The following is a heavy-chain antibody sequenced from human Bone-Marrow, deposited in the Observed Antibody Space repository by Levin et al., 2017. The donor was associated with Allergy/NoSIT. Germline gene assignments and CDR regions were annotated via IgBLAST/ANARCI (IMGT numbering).Heavy chain of an antibody. J-gene: IGHJ6*02. D-gene: IGHD2-8*01. CDR3: TSGVADYRGVVV. CDR2: ISSTSSVI. Sequence: GGSLRLSCAASGFTFSDYYMSWIRQAPGKGLEWVSYISSTSSVIHYAASVKGRFTISRDNAKNSLYLQINSLRPEDTAVYYCTSGVADYRGVVVWGQGTTVTVSS. V-gene: IGHV3-11*01. CDR1: GFTFSDYY.